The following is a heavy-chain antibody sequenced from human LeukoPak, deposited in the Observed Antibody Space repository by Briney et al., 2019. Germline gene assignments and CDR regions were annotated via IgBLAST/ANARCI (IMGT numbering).Heavy chain of an antibody. CDR2: INHSGST. D-gene: IGHD3-22*01. J-gene: IGHJ4*02. Sequence: SETLSLTCAVYGGSFSGYYWSWIRQPPGKGLEWIGEINHSGSTNYNPSLKSRVTISVDTSKNQFSLKLSSVTAADTAVYYCASTGAYYYDSSGYFPFDYWGQGTLVTVSS. CDR1: GGSFSGYY. V-gene: IGHV4-34*01. CDR3: ASTGAYYYDSSGYFPFDY.